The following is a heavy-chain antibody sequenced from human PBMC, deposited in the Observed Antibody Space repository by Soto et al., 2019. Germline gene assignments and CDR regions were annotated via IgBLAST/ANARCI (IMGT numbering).Heavy chain of an antibody. CDR2: IKEDGSEK. J-gene: IGHJ6*02. D-gene: IGHD5-12*01. CDR1: GFRFSSYW. Sequence: EVQLVESGGGLVQPGGSLRLSCGASGFRFSSYWMSWVRQAPGKGLEWVANIKEDGSEKYYVDSVKGRFTISRDNAKNSLYLQVNSLRAEDTAVYYCAREDGYHQHYYYGMDVWGQGTTVTVSS. V-gene: IGHV3-7*03. CDR3: AREDGYHQHYYYGMDV.